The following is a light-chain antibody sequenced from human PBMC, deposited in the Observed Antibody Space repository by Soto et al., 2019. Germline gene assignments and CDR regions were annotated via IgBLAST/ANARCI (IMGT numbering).Light chain of an antibody. CDR2: AAS. V-gene: IGKV1-39*01. CDR1: ESIARH. J-gene: IGKJ5*01. Sequence: DIQMTQSPSSLSASVGDRVTITCRASESIARHLNWYQQKPGKAPNLLIYAASSLQNGVPSRFRGGGSGTDFTLTINNLQPEDFATYYFQQTYSTLSITFGQGTRLEIK. CDR3: QQTYSTLSIT.